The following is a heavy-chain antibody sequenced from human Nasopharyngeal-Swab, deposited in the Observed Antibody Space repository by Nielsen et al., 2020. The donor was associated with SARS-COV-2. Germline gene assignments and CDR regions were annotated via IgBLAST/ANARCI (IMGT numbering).Heavy chain of an antibody. V-gene: IGHV3-30-3*01. CDR2: ISYDGSNK. CDR3: ARTDSSGYYPVTYYYYGMDV. J-gene: IGHJ6*02. Sequence: VRQAPEKGLEWVAVISYDGSNKYYADSVKGRFTISRDNSKNTLYLQMNSLRAEDTAVYYCARTDSSGYYPVTYYYYGMDVWGQGTTVTVSS. D-gene: IGHD3-22*01.